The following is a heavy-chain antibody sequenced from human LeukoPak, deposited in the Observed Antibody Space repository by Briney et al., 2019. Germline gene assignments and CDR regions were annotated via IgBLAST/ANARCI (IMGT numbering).Heavy chain of an antibody. Sequence: GGSLRLSCAVSGFTFSDYNMNWVRQAPGKGLEWVSYISSSSGSIFYADSVKGRFTTSRDNAKNSLFLQMNSLRAEDTTVYYCARGLDYWGQGTLVTVSS. CDR2: ISSSSGSI. J-gene: IGHJ4*02. CDR1: GFTFSDYN. CDR3: ARGLDY. V-gene: IGHV3-48*01.